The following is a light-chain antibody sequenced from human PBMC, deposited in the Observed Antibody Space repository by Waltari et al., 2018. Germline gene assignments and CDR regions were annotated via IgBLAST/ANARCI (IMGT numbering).Light chain of an antibody. Sequence: LTYSPGTLSLSRGEKATLSCRPSQCVNIYLAWARPNPGQSPRLLIHGASSRTTGIPDSISGSGSGTDFTLTISGLEPQELAVYDCQQYSSSPVTFGPGTKVDIK. CDR1: QCVNIY. CDR2: GAS. J-gene: IGKJ3*01. CDR3: QQYSSSPVT. V-gene: IGKV3-20*01.